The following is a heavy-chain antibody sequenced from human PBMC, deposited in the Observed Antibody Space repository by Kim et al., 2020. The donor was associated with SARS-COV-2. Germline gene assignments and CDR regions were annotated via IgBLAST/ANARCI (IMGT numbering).Heavy chain of an antibody. V-gene: IGHV3-20*04. CDR3: ARGFGFGGVIVDQVDYSYYFDY. CDR2: IKWNGDST. J-gene: IGHJ4*02. Sequence: GGSLRLSCAASGFTFDDYVMSWVRQVPGKGLEWVSGIKWNGDSTGYADSVEGRFTISRDNAKNSLYLQMNSLRAEDTALYYCARGFGFGGVIVDQVDYSYYFDYWGQGTLVTVSS. CDR1: GFTFDDYV. D-gene: IGHD3-16*02.